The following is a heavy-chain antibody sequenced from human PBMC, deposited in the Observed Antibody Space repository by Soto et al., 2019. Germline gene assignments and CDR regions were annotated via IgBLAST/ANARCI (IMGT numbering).Heavy chain of an antibody. J-gene: IGHJ6*03. D-gene: IGHD6-13*01. V-gene: IGHV4-59*08. CDR1: GGSISSYY. CDR3: ARHQKKFSPAAGYYYYYMDV. Sequence: PSETLSLTCTVSGGSISSYYWSWIRQPPGKGLEWIGYIYYSGSTNYNPSLKSRVTISVDTSKNQFSLKLSSVTAADTAVYYCARHQKKFSPAAGYYYYYMDVWGKGTTVTVSS. CDR2: IYYSGST.